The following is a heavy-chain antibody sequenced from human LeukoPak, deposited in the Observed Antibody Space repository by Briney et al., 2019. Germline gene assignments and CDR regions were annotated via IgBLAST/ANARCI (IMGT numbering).Heavy chain of an antibody. J-gene: IGHJ4*02. CDR1: GFTFDDYA. CDR2: ISWNSGTI. D-gene: IGHD6-19*01. CDR3: AKDGVRSGWYLFDY. Sequence: PGRSLRLSCAASGFTFDDYAMHWVRQAPGKGLEWVSGISWNSGTIGYADSVKGRFTISRDNAKNSLYLQVNSVKAEDMALYYCAKDGVRSGWYLFDYWGQGTLVTVSS. V-gene: IGHV3-9*03.